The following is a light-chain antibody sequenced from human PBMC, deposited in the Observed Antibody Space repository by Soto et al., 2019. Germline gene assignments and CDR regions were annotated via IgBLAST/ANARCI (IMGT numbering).Light chain of an antibody. CDR2: GAS. CDR1: ESVSSN. J-gene: IGKJ1*01. CDR3: HQRQSWPRT. Sequence: EIVMTQSPATLSVSPGERATLSCRASESVSSNLAWYQQKPGQAPRLLIYGASTRATGIPARISCSGSGTEFTLTIIGLQSEDFAVYYCHQRQSWPRTFGQGTKVDIK. V-gene: IGKV3-15*01.